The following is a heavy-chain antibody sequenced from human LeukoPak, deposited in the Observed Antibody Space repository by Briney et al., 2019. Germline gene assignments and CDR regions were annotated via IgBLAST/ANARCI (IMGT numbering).Heavy chain of an antibody. CDR3: AKTDYGDYEGICFDY. CDR1: GFTFSSYA. J-gene: IGHJ4*02. Sequence: GGSLRLSCAASGFTFSSYAMSWVRQAPGKGLEWVSAISGSGGSTYYADSVKGRFTISRDNSKNTLYLQMNSLRAEDTAVYYCAKTDYGDYEGICFDYWGQGTLVTVSS. CDR2: ISGSGGST. D-gene: IGHD4-17*01. V-gene: IGHV3-23*01.